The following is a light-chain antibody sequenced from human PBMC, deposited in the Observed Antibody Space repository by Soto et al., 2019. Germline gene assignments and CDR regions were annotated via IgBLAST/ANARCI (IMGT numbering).Light chain of an antibody. CDR2: GAS. V-gene: IGKV3-15*01. J-gene: IGKJ1*01. CDR3: QQYNNWPRWT. Sequence: EIVMTQSPATLSVSPGERATLSCRASQSVSSNLAWYQQKPGQAPRLLIYGASTRATGISDRFGGSGSGTEFTLTISSLQSEDFAVYYCQQYNNWPRWTFDQGTKVEIK. CDR1: QSVSSN.